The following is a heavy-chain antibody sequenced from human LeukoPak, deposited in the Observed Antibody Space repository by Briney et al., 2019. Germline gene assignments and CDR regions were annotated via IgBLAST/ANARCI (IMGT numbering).Heavy chain of an antibody. Sequence: SQTLSLTCAISGDTVSSSSVAWNWIRQSPSRGLEWLGRTYYRSKWYNDYAVSVKSRITINPDTSKNQFSLQLRSVTPEDTAVYYCARDGGYQFDYWGQGTLVTVSS. D-gene: IGHD2-2*01. CDR3: ARDGGYQFDY. V-gene: IGHV6-1*01. CDR2: TYYRSKWYN. J-gene: IGHJ4*02. CDR1: GDTVSSSSVA.